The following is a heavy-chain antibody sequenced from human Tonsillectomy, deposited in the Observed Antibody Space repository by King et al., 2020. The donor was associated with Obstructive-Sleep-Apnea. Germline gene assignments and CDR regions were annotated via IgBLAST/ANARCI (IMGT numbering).Heavy chain of an antibody. CDR2: ISSSVSII. CDR1: GFTFSDYY. CDR3: ARDGRPGWYFDL. J-gene: IGHJ2*01. V-gene: IGHV3-11*01. Sequence: VQLVESGGGLVKPGGSLRLSCAASGFTFSDYYMSWIRQAPGKGLEWVSYISSSVSIIYHADSVKGRFTISRENAKNSLYLQMNSLRAEDTAVYYCARDGRPGWYFDLWGRGTLVTVSS. D-gene: IGHD1-1*01.